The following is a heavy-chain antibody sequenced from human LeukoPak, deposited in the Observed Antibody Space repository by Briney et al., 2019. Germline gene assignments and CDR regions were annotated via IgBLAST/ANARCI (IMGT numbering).Heavy chain of an antibody. D-gene: IGHD2-2*01. V-gene: IGHV4-34*01. CDR2: INHSGST. J-gene: IGHJ4*02. CDR3: ARGPVVVPAAKKFSSTRDY. CDR1: GFTFSSYA. Sequence: PGGSLRLSCAASGFTFSSYAMSWVRQPPGKGLEWIGEINHSGSTNYNPSLKSRVTISVDTSKNQFSLKLSSVTAADTAVYYCARGPVVVPAAKKFSSTRDYWGQGTLVTVSS.